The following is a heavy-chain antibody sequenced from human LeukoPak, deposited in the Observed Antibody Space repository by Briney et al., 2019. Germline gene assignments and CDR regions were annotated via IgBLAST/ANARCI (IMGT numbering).Heavy chain of an antibody. J-gene: IGHJ4*02. D-gene: IGHD6-19*01. CDR3: ASESYSSAVDY. CDR1: GGSISSGSYY. CDR2: IYTSGST. Sequence: SETLSLTCTVSGGSISSGSYYWSWIRQPAGTGLEWIGRIYTSGSTNYNPSLKSRVTISVDTSKNQFSLKLSSVTAADTAVYYCASESYSSAVDYWGQGTLVTVSS. V-gene: IGHV4-61*02.